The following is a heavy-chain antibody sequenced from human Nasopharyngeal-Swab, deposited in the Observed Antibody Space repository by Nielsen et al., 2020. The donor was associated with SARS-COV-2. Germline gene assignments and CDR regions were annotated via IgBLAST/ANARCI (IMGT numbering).Heavy chain of an antibody. CDR2: IRYDGFNQ. D-gene: IGHD3-16*01. CDR3: AKDHKMDSGGGVGYMDV. J-gene: IGHJ6*03. Sequence: VCQMPGKGLEWVAFIRYDGFNQHYADSVKGRFTISRDSFKNTLYLQLNSLRAEDTAVYYCAKDHKMDSGGGVGYMDVWGKGTTVTVSS. V-gene: IGHV3-30*02.